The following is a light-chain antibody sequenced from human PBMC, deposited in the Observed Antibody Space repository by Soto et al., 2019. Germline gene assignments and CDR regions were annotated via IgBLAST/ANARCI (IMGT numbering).Light chain of an antibody. J-gene: IGKJ1*01. V-gene: IGKV4-1*01. CDR1: QSVVYRSNNKNY. Sequence: DIVMTQSPDSLAVSLGERATINVWSIQSVVYRSNNKNYLAWFQQKPGQPPKLLIYWAATRESGVPDRFSGSGSGTAFTLTINSLQAEDVAVYYCQQYFSTPQTFGQGTKVDIK. CDR3: QQYFSTPQT. CDR2: WAA.